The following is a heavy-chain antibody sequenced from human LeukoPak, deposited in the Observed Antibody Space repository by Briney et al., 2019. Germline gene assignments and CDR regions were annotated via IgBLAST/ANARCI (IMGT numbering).Heavy chain of an antibody. CDR1: GGSISSYY. Sequence: PSETLSLTCTVSGGSISSYYWSWIRQPPGKGLEWIGRIYTSGSTNYNPSLKSRVTMSVDTSKNQFSLKLSSVTAEDTAVYYCARDQLYCGGPTCYRTGDDSWGQGTLVTVSS. CDR3: ARDQLYCGGPTCYRTGDDS. CDR2: IYTSGST. J-gene: IGHJ4*02. D-gene: IGHD2-2*02. V-gene: IGHV4-4*07.